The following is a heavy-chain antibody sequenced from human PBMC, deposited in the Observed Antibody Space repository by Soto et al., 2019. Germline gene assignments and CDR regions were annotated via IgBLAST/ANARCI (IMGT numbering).Heavy chain of an antibody. CDR3: ARGGDVPAADFDY. D-gene: IGHD2-2*01. Sequence: SETLSLTCTVSGGSISSYYWSWIRQPPGKGLEWIGYIYYSGSTNYNPSLKSRVTISVDTSKDQFSLKLSSVTAADTAVYYCARGGDVPAADFDYWGQGTLVTVSS. J-gene: IGHJ4*02. V-gene: IGHV4-59*01. CDR2: IYYSGST. CDR1: GGSISSYY.